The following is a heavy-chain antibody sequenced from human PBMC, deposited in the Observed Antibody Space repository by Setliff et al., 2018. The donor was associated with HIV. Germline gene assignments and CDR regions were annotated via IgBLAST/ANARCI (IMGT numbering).Heavy chain of an antibody. J-gene: IGHJ6*03. V-gene: IGHV4-34*01. Sequence: SETLSLTCAVNGGSVGNYYWSWIRQSPGKGLESIGEVNHGGTANINPSLKGRVTMSVDTSKQHFSLNLTSVTAADTAVYYCSRALPKHYHVYYYRDLWSQGTAVTVSS. CDR2: VNHGGTA. CDR3: SRALPKHYHVYYYRDL. CDR1: GGSVGNYY.